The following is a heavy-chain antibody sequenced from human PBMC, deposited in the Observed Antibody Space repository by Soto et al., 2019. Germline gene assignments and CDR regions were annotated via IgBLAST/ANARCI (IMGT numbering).Heavy chain of an antibody. J-gene: IGHJ4*02. CDR3: ARASVSGRRFDY. V-gene: IGHV1-46*03. D-gene: IGHD6-19*01. Sequence: ASVKVSCKTSGYTFSSYYMHWVRQAPGQGLEWMGIINPSGGSTTYAQKFQGRVTMTRDTSTSTVYMELSSLTSEDTAVYYCARASVSGRRFDYWGEGTLVTVSS. CDR2: INPSGGST. CDR1: GYTFSSYY.